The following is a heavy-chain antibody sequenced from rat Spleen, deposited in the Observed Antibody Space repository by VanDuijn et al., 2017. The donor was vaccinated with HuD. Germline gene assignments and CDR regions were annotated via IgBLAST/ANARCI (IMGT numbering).Heavy chain of an antibody. CDR1: GFTFSDYC. CDR2: TGYEGSTT. Sequence: EVQLVESGGGLVQPGRSLKLSCVASGFTFSDYCMAWVRQTPKKGLEWVASTGYEGSTTYYEDSVKGRFTISRDNAKSTLYLQMNSLRSEDTATYYCARHNMGIPFNYWGQGVMVTVSS. V-gene: IGHV5-22*01. D-gene: IGHD1-9*01. CDR3: ARHNMGIPFNY. J-gene: IGHJ2*01.